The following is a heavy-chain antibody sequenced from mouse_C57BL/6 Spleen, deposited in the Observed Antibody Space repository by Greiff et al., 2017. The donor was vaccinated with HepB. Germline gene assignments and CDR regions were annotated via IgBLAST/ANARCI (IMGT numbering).Heavy chain of an antibody. CDR1: GYTFTDYN. Sequence: EVQLQQSGPELVKPGASVKIPCKASGYTFTDYNMDWVKQSHGKSLEWIGDINPNNGGTIYNQKFKGKATLTVDKSSSTAYMELRSLTSADTAVYYCARERNYYGSGYFDVWGTRTTVTVSS. CDR3: ARERNYYGSGYFDV. V-gene: IGHV1-18*01. J-gene: IGHJ1*03. D-gene: IGHD1-1*01. CDR2: INPNNGGT.